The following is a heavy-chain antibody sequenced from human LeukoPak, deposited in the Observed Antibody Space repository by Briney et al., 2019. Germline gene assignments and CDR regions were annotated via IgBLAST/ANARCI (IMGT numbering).Heavy chain of an antibody. D-gene: IGHD4-17*01. CDR3: AKDPGPSTTVTRPALGLFDY. J-gene: IGHJ4*02. CDR2: ISGSGGST. V-gene: IGHV3-23*01. Sequence: GGSLRLSCAASGFTFSSYAMSWVRQAPGKGLEWVSAISGSGGSTYYADSVKGRFTISRDNSKNTLYLQMNSLRAEDTAVYYCAKDPGPSTTVTRPALGLFDYWGQGTLVTVSS. CDR1: GFTFSSYA.